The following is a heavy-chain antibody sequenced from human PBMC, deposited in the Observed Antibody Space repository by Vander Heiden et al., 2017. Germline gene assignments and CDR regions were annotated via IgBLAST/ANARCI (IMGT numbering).Heavy chain of an antibody. J-gene: IGHJ4*02. V-gene: IGHV3-72*01. Sequence: EVQLVESGGGLVQPGGSLRLSCAASGFTFSDHYMDWVRQTPGKELEWVGRIRNKAYNYATEYAASVKGRFTISRDDSKNSVHLQMNNLKTEDAAVYYCARRAGVRGVLGYWGQGTLVTVSS. D-gene: IGHD3-10*01. CDR3: ARRAGVRGVLGY. CDR2: IRNKAYNYAT. CDR1: GFTFSDHY.